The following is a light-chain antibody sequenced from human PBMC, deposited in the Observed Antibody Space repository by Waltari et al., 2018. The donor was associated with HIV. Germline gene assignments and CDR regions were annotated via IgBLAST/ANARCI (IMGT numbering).Light chain of an antibody. CDR2: ATS. Sequence: EIVLTQSPGTLSLSPGERATLSCRASQRVSSNYLAWYQQKPGQAPRLLIYATSIRATVIPDRCSGSVSGTDSTLSISRLEPEDFAVYYCQQYDGSPPWTFGQGTKVEIK. CDR1: QRVSSNY. CDR3: QQYDGSPPWT. V-gene: IGKV3-20*01. J-gene: IGKJ1*01.